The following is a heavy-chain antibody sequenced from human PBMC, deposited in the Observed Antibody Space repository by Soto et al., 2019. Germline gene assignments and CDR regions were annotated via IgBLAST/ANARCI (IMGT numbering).Heavy chain of an antibody. CDR1: GFTFGDYT. Sequence: HPGGSLRLSCVASGFTFGDYTMSWFRQAPGGGLEWVSFIRSKAYGGTTEYAASVKGRFTISRDDSKSIAYLQMNSLKSEDTAVYYCARDLASSDHDDLYGMHGCGQGTTVTVSS. V-gene: IGHV3-49*03. J-gene: IGHJ6*02. D-gene: IGHD4-17*01. CDR2: IRSKAYGGTT. CDR3: ARDLASSDHDDLYGMHG.